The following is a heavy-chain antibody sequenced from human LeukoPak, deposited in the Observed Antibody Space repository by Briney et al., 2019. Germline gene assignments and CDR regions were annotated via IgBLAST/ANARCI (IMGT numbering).Heavy chain of an antibody. CDR3: ARGVKLYDSSGYSSYYFDY. V-gene: IGHV1-69*13. CDR2: IIPIFGTA. Sequence: GASVKVSCKASGGTFSSYAISWVRQAPGQGLEWMGGIIPIFGTANYAQKFQGRVTITADESTSTAYMELSSLRSEDTAVYYCARGVKLYDSSGYSSYYFDYWGQGTLVTVSS. CDR1: GGTFSSYA. J-gene: IGHJ4*02. D-gene: IGHD3-22*01.